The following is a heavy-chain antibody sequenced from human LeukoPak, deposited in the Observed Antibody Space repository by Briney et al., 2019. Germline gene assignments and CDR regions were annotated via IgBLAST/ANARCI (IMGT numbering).Heavy chain of an antibody. V-gene: IGHV3-30*18. CDR2: ISFDGSNK. J-gene: IGHJ4*02. Sequence: PGRSLRLSCAASGFTFSSYGMHWVRQAPGKGLEWVAFISFDGSNKNYADSVKGRFTISRDNSKNTLYLQMNSLRAEDTAVYYCAKSDIAVAAFDDWGQGTLVTVSS. D-gene: IGHD6-19*01. CDR1: GFTFSSYG. CDR3: AKSDIAVAAFDD.